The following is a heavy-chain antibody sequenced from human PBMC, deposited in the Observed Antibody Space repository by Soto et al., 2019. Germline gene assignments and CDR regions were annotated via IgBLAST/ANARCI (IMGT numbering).Heavy chain of an antibody. CDR2: INPDSGST. J-gene: IGHJ5*02. CDR3: ARPYYEILTGWSNYFDP. V-gene: IGHV1-2*02. Sequence: ASVKVSCKASGYPFPAYYLHWVRQAPGQGPEWMGWINPDSGSTHYAKKFEGRVSLTRDTSIATAYMELTRLTSDDTAIYYCARPYYEILTGWSNYFDPWGQVTLVTVYS. CDR1: GYPFPAYY. D-gene: IGHD3-9*01.